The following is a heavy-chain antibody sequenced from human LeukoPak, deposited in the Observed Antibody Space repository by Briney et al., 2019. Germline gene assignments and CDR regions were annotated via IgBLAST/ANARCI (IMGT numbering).Heavy chain of an antibody. D-gene: IGHD3-10*01. V-gene: IGHV3-23*01. CDR1: GFTFSSYG. Sequence: GGSLRLSCAASGFTFSSYGMHWVRQAPGKGLEWVSSIRSSGESTYYADSVKGRFTISRDNSRNTVFLQMKSLTAEDTAVYYCAKEVRESAWFYFDYWGQGTLATVSS. J-gene: IGHJ4*02. CDR3: AKEVRESAWFYFDY. CDR2: IRSSGEST.